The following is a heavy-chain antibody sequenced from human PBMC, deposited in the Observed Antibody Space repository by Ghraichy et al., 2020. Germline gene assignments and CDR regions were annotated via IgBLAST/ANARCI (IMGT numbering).Heavy chain of an antibody. V-gene: IGHV4-30-4*01. CDR3: VRGAAYCASTNCHIAAGYYYYSLDF. CDR2: IYYSGST. CDR1: GVSVSGGDYY. Sequence: SETLSLTCTVSGVSVSGGDYYWSWIRQPPGKGLEWIAYIYYSGSTSYNPSLRSRVSISADTSKNQFSLRLTSVTAADTAIYYWVRGAAYCASTNCHIAAGYYYYSLDFWGQGTTVTVSS. J-gene: IGHJ6*02. D-gene: IGHD2-2*02.